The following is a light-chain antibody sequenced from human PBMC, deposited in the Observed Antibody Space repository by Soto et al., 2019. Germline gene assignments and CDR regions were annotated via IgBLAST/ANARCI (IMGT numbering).Light chain of an antibody. CDR3: QQYGSSTGT. J-gene: IGKJ2*01. CDR2: GAS. V-gene: IGKV3-20*01. Sequence: EIVLTQSPGTLSLSPGEIATLSCRASQSVSSSYLAWYQQKPGQAPRLLIYGASSRPTGIPDRFRGSGSGTDFPHTSSRMEPEDFAVSYCQQYGSSTGTFGQVTKLEI. CDR1: QSVSSSY.